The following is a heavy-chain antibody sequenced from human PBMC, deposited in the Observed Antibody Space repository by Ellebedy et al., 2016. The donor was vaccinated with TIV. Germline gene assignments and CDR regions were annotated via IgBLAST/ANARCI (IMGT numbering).Heavy chain of an antibody. V-gene: IGHV3-30*18. CDR1: GFTFSSYG. CDR2: ISYDGSNK. J-gene: IGHJ4*02. CDR3: AKDLRYSNSWSHFDY. D-gene: IGHD6-13*01. Sequence: GESLKISCAASGFTFSSYGMHWVRQAPGKGLEWVAVISYDGSNKYYADSVKGRFTISRDNSKNTLYLQMNSLRAEDTAVYYCAKDLRYSNSWSHFDYWGQGTLVTVSS.